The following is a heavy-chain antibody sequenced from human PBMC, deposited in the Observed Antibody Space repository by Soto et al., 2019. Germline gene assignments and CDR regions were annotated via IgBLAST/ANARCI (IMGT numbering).Heavy chain of an antibody. CDR2: ISYDGSNK. V-gene: IGHV3-30*18. Sequence: HVQLVESGGGVVQPGRSLRLSCAASGFTFSSYGMHWVRQAPGKGLEWVAVISYDGSNKYYADSVKGRFIISRDNSKNTLYLQMNSLRAEDTAVYYCAKSYDSSGVDAFDIWGQGTMVTVSS. CDR1: GFTFSSYG. CDR3: AKSYDSSGVDAFDI. J-gene: IGHJ3*02. D-gene: IGHD3-22*01.